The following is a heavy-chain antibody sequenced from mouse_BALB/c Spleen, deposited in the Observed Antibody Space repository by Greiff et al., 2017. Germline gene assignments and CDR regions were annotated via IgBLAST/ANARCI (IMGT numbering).Heavy chain of an antibody. D-gene: IGHD2-14*01. CDR2: IWTGGGT. Sequence: QVHVKQSGPGLVAPSQSLSITCTVSGFSLTSYDISWIRQPPGKGLEWLGVIWTGGGTNYNSAFMSRLSISKDNSKSQVFLKMNSLQTDDTAIYYCVAYYRYLYAMDYWGQGTSVTVSS. V-gene: IGHV2-9-2*01. CDR1: GFSLTSYD. CDR3: VAYYRYLYAMDY. J-gene: IGHJ4*01.